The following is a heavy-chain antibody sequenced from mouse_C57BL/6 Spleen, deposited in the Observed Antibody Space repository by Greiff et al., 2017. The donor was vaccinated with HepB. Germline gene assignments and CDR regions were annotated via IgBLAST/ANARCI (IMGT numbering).Heavy chain of an antibody. CDR2: IYPSDSET. CDR3: ARGGSSYYFDY. D-gene: IGHD1-1*01. V-gene: IGHV1-61*01. Sequence: QVQLQQPGAELVRPGSSVKLSCKASGYTFTSYWMDWVKQRPGQGLEWIGNIYPSDSETHYNQKFKDKATLTVDKSSSTAYMQLSSLTSEDSAVYYGARGGSSYYFDYWGQGTTLTVSS. CDR1: GYTFTSYW. J-gene: IGHJ2*01.